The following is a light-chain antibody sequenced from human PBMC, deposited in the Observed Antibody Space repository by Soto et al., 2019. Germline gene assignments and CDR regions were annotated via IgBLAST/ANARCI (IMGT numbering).Light chain of an antibody. V-gene: IGLV1-44*01. J-gene: IGLJ1*01. CDR2: TNN. CDR1: STNIGRNS. Sequence: QSVLTQPPSASGTPGQRVSISCSGSSTNIGRNSISWYQNLPGTAPKLLIYTNNQRPSGVPARFSGSKSGTSASLAISGLQSEDEADYYCCSYTSDLTPYVFGTGTKVTVL. CDR3: CSYTSDLTPYV.